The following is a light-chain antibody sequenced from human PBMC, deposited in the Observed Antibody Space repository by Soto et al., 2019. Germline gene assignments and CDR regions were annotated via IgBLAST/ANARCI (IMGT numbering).Light chain of an antibody. CDR2: MDD. Sequence: QSVLTQPPSASGTPGQRVTISCSGSNSNIGSDYVYWYRQLPGTAPTLVIYMDDQRPSGVPDRFSGSKSGTSASLAITGLQAEDEGDYYCQSYDSTLDARYVFGTGTKLTVL. J-gene: IGLJ1*01. CDR1: NSNIGSDY. CDR3: QSYDSTLDARYV. V-gene: IGLV1-47*01.